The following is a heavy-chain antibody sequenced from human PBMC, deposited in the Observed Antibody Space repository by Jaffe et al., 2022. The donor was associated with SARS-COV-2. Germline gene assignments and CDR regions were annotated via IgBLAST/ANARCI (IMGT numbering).Heavy chain of an antibody. J-gene: IGHJ4*02. CDR1: GGSFSGYY. D-gene: IGHD2-15*01. Sequence: QVQLQQWGAGLLKPSETLSLTCAVYGGSFSGYYWSWIRQPPGKGLEWIGEINHSGSTNYNPSLKSRVTISVDTSKNQFSLKLSSVTAADTAVYYCARGFGAALDYWGQGTLVTVSS. V-gene: IGHV4-34*01. CDR3: ARGFGAALDY. CDR2: INHSGST.